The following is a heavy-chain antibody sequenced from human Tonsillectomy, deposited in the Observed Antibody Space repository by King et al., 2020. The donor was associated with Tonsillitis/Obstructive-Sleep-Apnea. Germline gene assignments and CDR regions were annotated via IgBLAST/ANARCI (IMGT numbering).Heavy chain of an antibody. V-gene: IGHV3-66*01. CDR3: ATGGGTGFDY. J-gene: IGHJ4*02. CDR1: GFTVRSNY. CDR2: IYGCAST. Sequence: VQLVESGGDLVQPGGSLRLSCAASGFTVRSNYMSWVRQAPGKGLEWVSVIYGCASTDYADAVKGRFTISRDNSKNTLYLQMNSLRAEDTAVYYCATGGGTGFDYWGQGTLVTVSS. D-gene: IGHD3/OR15-3a*01.